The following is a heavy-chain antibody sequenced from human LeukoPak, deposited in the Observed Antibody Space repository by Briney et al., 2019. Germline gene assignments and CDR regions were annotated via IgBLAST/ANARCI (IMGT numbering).Heavy chain of an antibody. D-gene: IGHD5-18*01. J-gene: IGHJ4*02. CDR3: ARHDAGGYSYGFDY. CDR2: IFHTGSA. CDR1: SGYINSSNW. Sequence: PSETLSLTCDVSSGYINSSNWWSWVRQSPGKNLEWIGQIFHTGSAYYSPSFKSRVTISVDKSKNQFSLRLMSVTAAETAVYYCARHDAGGYSYGFDYWGQGTLVIVSS. V-gene: IGHV4-4*02.